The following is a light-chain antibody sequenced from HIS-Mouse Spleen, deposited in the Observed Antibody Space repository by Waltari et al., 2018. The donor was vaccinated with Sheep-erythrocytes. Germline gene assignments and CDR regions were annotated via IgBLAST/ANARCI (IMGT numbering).Light chain of an antibody. Sequence: QSALTQPASVSGSPGQAITISCTGTSSDVGSYNLVSWYQQHPGKAPKLMIYEGNKRPSDVSNRFSGSKSGNTASLTISGLQAEDEADYYCCSYAGSSTPWVFGGGTKLTVL. CDR3: CSYAGSSTPWV. CDR1: SSDVGSYNL. CDR2: EGN. V-gene: IGLV2-23*01. J-gene: IGLJ3*02.